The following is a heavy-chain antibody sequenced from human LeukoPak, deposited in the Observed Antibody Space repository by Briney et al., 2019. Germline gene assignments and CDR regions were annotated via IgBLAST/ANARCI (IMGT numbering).Heavy chain of an antibody. CDR2: ISSSGSTI. CDR1: GFTFSSYE. D-gene: IGHD2-15*01. CDR3: ARESCSGGSCYLDY. V-gene: IGHV3-48*03. Sequence: QPGGSLRLSCAASGFTFSSYEMNWVRQAPGKGLEWVSYISSSGSTIYYADSVKGRFTISRDNAKNSLYLQMNSLRAEDTAVYYCARESCSGGSCYLDYWGQGILVTVSS. J-gene: IGHJ4*02.